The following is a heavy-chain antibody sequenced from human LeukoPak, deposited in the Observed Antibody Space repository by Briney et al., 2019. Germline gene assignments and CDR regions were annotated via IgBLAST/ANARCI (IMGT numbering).Heavy chain of an antibody. CDR2: IKQDGSEK. J-gene: IGHJ6*04. Sequence: GGSLRLSCAASGFTFSSYWMSWVRQAPGKGLEGVANIKQDGSEKYYVDSVKGRFTISRDNAKNSLYLQMNSLRAEDTAVYYCARDALGYCSSTSSLCYYGMDVWGKGTTVTVSS. V-gene: IGHV3-7*03. D-gene: IGHD2-2*01. CDR1: GFTFSSYW. CDR3: ARDALGYCSSTSSLCYYGMDV.